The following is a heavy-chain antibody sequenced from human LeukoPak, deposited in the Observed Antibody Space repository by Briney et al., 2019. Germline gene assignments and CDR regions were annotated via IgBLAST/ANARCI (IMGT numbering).Heavy chain of an antibody. Sequence: KASETLSLTRTVSGVSITTYYWSWIRQPPGKGLEWIGYIYHSGSTNYNPSLKSRVTISVDTSKNQFSLKLSSVTAADTAVYYCARESGDFWSGYSLDYWGQGTLVTVSS. V-gene: IGHV4-59*01. D-gene: IGHD3-3*01. CDR3: ARESGDFWSGYSLDY. CDR2: IYHSGST. J-gene: IGHJ4*02. CDR1: GVSITTYY.